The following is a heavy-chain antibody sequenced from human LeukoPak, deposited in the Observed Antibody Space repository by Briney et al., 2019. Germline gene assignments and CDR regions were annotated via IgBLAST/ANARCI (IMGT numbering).Heavy chain of an antibody. CDR2: IYYSGST. J-gene: IGHJ2*01. CDR3: ARQREGYFDL. V-gene: IGHV4-59*08. CDR1: GGSISSYY. Sequence: SETQSLTCTVSGGSISSYYWSWIRQPPGKGLEWIGYIYYSGSTNYNPSLKSRVTVSVLTSKNQFSLKLSSVSAADTAVYYCARQREGYFDLWGRGTLVTVSS.